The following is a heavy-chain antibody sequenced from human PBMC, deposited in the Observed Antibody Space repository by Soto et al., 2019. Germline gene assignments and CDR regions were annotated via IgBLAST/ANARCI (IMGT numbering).Heavy chain of an antibody. D-gene: IGHD3-10*01. J-gene: IGHJ6*02. CDR2: IYYSGTT. Sequence: TLLFTYSVSGGAISSGDYYWSWICQHPRKGLEWLGYIYYSGTTDYKLSLKSRVTISVDKSKNQLSLKLTSVNAADTAVYYCARAMVRGVTAEFYYYYGMDVSGQGTTVS. CDR1: GGAISSGDYY. CDR3: ARAMVRGVTAEFYYYYGMDV. V-gene: IGHV4-30-4*01.